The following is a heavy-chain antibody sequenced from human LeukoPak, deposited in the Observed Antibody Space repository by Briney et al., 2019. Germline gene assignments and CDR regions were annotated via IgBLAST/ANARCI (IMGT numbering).Heavy chain of an antibody. D-gene: IGHD3-22*01. CDR2: ISSSGSSM. CDR3: ARGYYSDTTGYNPLDH. J-gene: IGHJ4*02. V-gene: IGHV3-48*03. Sequence: GGSLRLSCAVSGFTFSSYEMNWVRQAPGKGLEWISYISSSGSSMSYADSVKGRFTIYRDNAKNSMYLQMTSLRAGDAAVYYCARGYYSDTTGYNPLDHWGQGTLVTVSS. CDR1: GFTFSSYE.